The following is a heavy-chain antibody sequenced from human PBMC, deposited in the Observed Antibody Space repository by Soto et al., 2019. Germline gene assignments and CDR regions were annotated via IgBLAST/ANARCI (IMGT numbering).Heavy chain of an antibody. D-gene: IGHD3-9*01. Sequence: GGSLRLSFAASGFTFSSYSMNWVRQAPGKGLEWVSYISSSSSTIYYADSVKGRFSISRDNAKNSLYLQMNSLRVEDTAVYYCASDWFYMDVWGKGTSVTVSS. CDR1: GFTFSSYS. CDR3: ASDWFYMDV. CDR2: ISSSSSTI. J-gene: IGHJ6*03. V-gene: IGHV3-48*01.